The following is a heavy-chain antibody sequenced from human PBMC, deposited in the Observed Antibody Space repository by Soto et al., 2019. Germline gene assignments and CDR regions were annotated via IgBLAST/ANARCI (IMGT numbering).Heavy chain of an antibody. CDR2: ISYDGSNK. V-gene: IGHV3-30*18. CDR3: AKDVYYGSGSYDQDAFDI. Sequence: QVQLVESGGGVVQPGRSLRLSCAASGFTFSRYGMHWVRQAPGKGLEWVAVISYDGSNKYYADSVKGRFTISRDNSKNTLYLQMNSLRAEDTAVYYCAKDVYYGSGSYDQDAFDIWGQGTMVTVSS. J-gene: IGHJ3*02. CDR1: GFTFSRYG. D-gene: IGHD3-10*01.